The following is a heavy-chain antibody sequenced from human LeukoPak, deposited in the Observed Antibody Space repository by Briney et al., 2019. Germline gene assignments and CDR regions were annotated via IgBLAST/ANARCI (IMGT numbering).Heavy chain of an antibody. V-gene: IGHV3-11*01. Sequence: GGSLRLSCAASGFTFSDYYMSWIRQAPGKGLEWVSYITSSGSSIYYADSVKGRFTISRDNAKNSLYLQMTSLRAEDTAVYYRARYFYGNSDYWGQGTLVTVSS. CDR2: ITSSGSSI. D-gene: IGHD2/OR15-2a*01. CDR3: ARYFYGNSDY. J-gene: IGHJ4*02. CDR1: GFTFSDYY.